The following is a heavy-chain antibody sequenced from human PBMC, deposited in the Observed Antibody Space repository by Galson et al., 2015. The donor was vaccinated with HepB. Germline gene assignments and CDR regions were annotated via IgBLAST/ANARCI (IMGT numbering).Heavy chain of an antibody. V-gene: IGHV3-23*01. D-gene: IGHD3-9*01. Sequence: SLRLSCAASGFTFSSYAMSWVRQAPGKGLEWVSAISGSGGSTYYADSVKGRFTISRDNSKNTLYLQMNSLRAEDTAVYYCAKSPPGLRYFDWSHYGMDVWGQGTTVTVSS. CDR1: GFTFSSYA. CDR3: AKSPPGLRYFDWSHYGMDV. CDR2: ISGSGGST. J-gene: IGHJ6*02.